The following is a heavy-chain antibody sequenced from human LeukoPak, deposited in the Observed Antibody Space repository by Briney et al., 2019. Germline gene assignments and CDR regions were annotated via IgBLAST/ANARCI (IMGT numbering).Heavy chain of an antibody. Sequence: PSETLSLTCTVSGGSISSYYWSWIRQPAGKGLEWIGRIYTSGSTNYNPSLKSRVTISVDKSKNQFSLKLSSVTAADTAVYYCAREGIAVAGKPYYFDYWGQGTLVTVSS. CDR1: GGSISSYY. CDR2: IYTSGST. CDR3: AREGIAVAGKPYYFDY. J-gene: IGHJ4*02. V-gene: IGHV4-4*07. D-gene: IGHD6-19*01.